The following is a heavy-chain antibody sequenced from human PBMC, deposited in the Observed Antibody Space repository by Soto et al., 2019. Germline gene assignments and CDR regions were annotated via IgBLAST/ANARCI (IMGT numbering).Heavy chain of an antibody. CDR2: ISYDGSNK. CDR3: AKDGGSELRFLEWLLSYGMDV. Sequence: GGSLRLSCAASGFTSSSYGMHWVRQAPGKGLEWVAVISYDGSNKYYADSVKGRFTISRDNSKNTLYLQMNSLRAEDTAVYYCAKDGGSELRFLEWLLSYGMDVWGQGTTVTVSS. J-gene: IGHJ6*02. D-gene: IGHD3-3*01. V-gene: IGHV3-30*18. CDR1: GFTSSSYG.